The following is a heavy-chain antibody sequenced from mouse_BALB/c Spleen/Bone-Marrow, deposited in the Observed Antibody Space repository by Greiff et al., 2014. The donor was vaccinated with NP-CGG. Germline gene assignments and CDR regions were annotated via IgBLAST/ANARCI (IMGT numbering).Heavy chain of an antibody. CDR2: SNPYNDGT. J-gene: IGHJ3*01. Sequence: VHVKQSGPELVKPGASVKMSCKASGYTFTSYVMHWVEQKPGQGLEWIGYSNPYNDGTKYNEKFKGKATLTSDKSSSTAYMELSSLTSEDSAVYYCARRQFITTAAWFAYWGQGTLVTVSA. CDR3: ARRQFITTAAWFAY. D-gene: IGHD1-2*01. CDR1: GYTFTSYV. V-gene: IGHV1-14*01.